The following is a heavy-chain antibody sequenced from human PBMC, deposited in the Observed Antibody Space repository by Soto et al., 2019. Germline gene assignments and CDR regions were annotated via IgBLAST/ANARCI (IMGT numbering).Heavy chain of an antibody. D-gene: IGHD2-15*01. CDR1: GISISTYA. Sequence: QVQLVESGGGVVQPGRSLTVSCAASGISISTYAMHWVRQAPGKGLEWVAVISQDGSVKYYADSVKGRFTISRDNPKNTLFLQMNSLGADDTAVYYCAGRKQNYYFYGMDVWGQGTTGTVSS. V-gene: IGHV3-30*03. CDR3: AGRKQNYYFYGMDV. CDR2: ISQDGSVK. J-gene: IGHJ6*02.